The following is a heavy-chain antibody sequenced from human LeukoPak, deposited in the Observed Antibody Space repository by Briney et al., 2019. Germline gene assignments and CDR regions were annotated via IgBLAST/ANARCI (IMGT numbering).Heavy chain of an antibody. Sequence: GGSLRLSCAASGSTFSSYAMSWVRQAPGKGLEWVSAISGSGGSTYYADSVKGRFTISRDNSKNTLYLQMNSLRAEDTAVYYCARIRPAAIRSGPFDYWGQGTLVTVSS. J-gene: IGHJ4*02. CDR3: ARIRPAAIRSGPFDY. V-gene: IGHV3-23*01. D-gene: IGHD2-2*02. CDR2: ISGSGGST. CDR1: GSTFSSYA.